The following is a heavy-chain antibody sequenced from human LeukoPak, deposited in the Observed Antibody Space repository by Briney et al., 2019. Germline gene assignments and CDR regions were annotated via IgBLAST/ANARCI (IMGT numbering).Heavy chain of an antibody. V-gene: IGHV4-39*01. D-gene: IGHD1-26*01. CDR2: IYYSGST. CDR1: GGSISSSSYY. Sequence: PSETLSLTCTVSGGSISSSSYYWGWIRQPPGKGLERVGSIYYSGSTYYNPSLKSRVTISVDTSKNQFSLKLSSVTAADTAVYYCARQLVGAPFDYWGQGTLVTVAS. J-gene: IGHJ4*02. CDR3: ARQLVGAPFDY.